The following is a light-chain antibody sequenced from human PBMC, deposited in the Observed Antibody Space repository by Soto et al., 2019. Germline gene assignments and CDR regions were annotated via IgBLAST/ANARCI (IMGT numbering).Light chain of an antibody. CDR1: SSDVDDYNY. CDR3: SSYSNRSTLV. J-gene: IGLJ2*01. CDR2: EVS. Sequence: QSALTQPASVSGSPGQSITISCTGTSSDVDDYNYVYWYQQQPGKAPKLIIYEVSNRPSGFANRFSGSKSGNTASLTISGRQAEEEADYYCSSYSNRSTLVFGGGTRLTVL. V-gene: IGLV2-14*01.